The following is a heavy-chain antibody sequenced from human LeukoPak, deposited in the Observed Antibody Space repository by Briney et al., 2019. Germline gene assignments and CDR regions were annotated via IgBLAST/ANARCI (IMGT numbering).Heavy chain of an antibody. Sequence: GGSLRLSCSASGFTFSSYSMNWVRQAPGKGLEWVSSISSSSSYIYYADSVKGRFTISRDNAKNSLYLQMNSLRAEDTALYYCARTTADNPFDDWGQGTLVTVSS. CDR2: ISSSSSYI. J-gene: IGHJ4*02. CDR3: ARTTADNPFDD. V-gene: IGHV3-21*01. D-gene: IGHD1-1*01. CDR1: GFTFSSYS.